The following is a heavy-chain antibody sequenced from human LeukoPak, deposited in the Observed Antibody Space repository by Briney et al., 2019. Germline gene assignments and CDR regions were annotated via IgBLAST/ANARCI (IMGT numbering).Heavy chain of an antibody. V-gene: IGHV4-34*01. D-gene: IGHD6-13*01. CDR1: GGSFSGYY. CDR3: ARGPGYSSSWYRHNWFDP. J-gene: IGHJ5*02. Sequence: SETLSLTCAVYGGSFSGYYWSWIRQPPGKGLERIGEINHSGSTNYNPSLKSRVTISVDTSKNQFSLKLSSVTAADTAVYYCARGPGYSSSWYRHNWFDPWGQGTLVTVSS. CDR2: INHSGST.